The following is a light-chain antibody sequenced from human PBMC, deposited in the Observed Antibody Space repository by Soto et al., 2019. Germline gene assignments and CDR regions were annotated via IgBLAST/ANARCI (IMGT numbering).Light chain of an antibody. CDR2: YDD. CDR3: CSYAGNTLVV. V-gene: IGLV1-36*01. Sequence: QSVLTQPPSVSEAPRQRVTISCSGSSSNIGNNAVNWYQQLPGKAPKLLIYYDDLLSSGVSDRSSGSKSGTSASLAISGLQSEDEADYYCCSYAGNTLVVFGGGTKLTVL. CDR1: SSNIGNNA. J-gene: IGLJ2*01.